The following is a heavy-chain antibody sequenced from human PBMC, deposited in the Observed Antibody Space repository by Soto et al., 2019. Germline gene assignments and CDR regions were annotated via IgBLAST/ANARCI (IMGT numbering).Heavy chain of an antibody. D-gene: IGHD3-3*01. CDR1: GGSISSGGYY. CDR3: ARDMSRYDSWSGYVSTTNWFDP. Sequence: SETLSLTCTVSGGSISSGGYYWSWIRQHPGKGLEWIGYIYYSGSAFYNPSLKGRVTISVETSENRFSLRLNSVTAADTAVYYCARDMSRYDSWSGYVSTTNWFDPWGQGALVTVSS. V-gene: IGHV4-31*03. J-gene: IGHJ5*02. CDR2: IYYSGSA.